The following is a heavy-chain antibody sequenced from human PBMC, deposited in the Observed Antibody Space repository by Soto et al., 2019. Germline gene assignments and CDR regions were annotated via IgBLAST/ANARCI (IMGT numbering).Heavy chain of an antibody. V-gene: IGHV3-23*01. Sequence: EVQLLESGGGLVQPGGSLRLSCAASGFTFSTFDMSWVRQAPGKGLEWVLAILGSTGNTYYADSVKGRFTISKDNSENTLFLHMNRLRPEDTALYYCTKGAWLDYWGQGMLVTVSS. D-gene: IGHD3-9*01. CDR3: TKGAWLDY. CDR1: GFTFSTFD. CDR2: ILGSTGNT. J-gene: IGHJ4*02.